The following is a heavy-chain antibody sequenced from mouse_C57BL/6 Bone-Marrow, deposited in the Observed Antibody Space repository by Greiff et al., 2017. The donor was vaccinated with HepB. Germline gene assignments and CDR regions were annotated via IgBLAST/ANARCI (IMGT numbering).Heavy chain of an antibody. J-gene: IGHJ4*01. CDR1: GFTFSSYG. D-gene: IGHD1-1*01. V-gene: IGHV5-6*02. Sequence: EVKLVESGGDLVKPGGSLKLSCAASGFTFSSYGMSWVRQTPDKRLEWVATISSGGSYTYYPDSVKGRFTISRDNAKNTLYLQMSSLKSEDTAMYYCARRGILRLHAMDYWGQGTSVTVSS. CDR2: ISSGGSYT. CDR3: ARRGILRLHAMDY.